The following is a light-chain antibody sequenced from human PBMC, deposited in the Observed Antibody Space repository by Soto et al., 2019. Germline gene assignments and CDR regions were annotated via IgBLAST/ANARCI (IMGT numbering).Light chain of an antibody. CDR2: SNT. J-gene: IGLJ1*01. CDR1: SSNIEINY. Sequence: QSVVTQAPSASGTPGQRVTISCSGSSSNIEINYVYWYQQLPGTAPKLLIYSNTQRPSGVPDRFSGSKSGTSASLAISGRRSEDEADYYCAAWDDKVSGYVFGTGTKVTVL. CDR3: AAWDDKVSGYV. V-gene: IGLV1-47*02.